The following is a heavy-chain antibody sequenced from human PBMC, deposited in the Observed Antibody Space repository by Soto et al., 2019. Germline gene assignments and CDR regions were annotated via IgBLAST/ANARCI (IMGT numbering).Heavy chain of an antibody. J-gene: IGHJ6*02. V-gene: IGHV1-3*01. Sequence: ASVKVSCKTSGCSFTKYGLHWVRQAPGQRLEWMGWINPGNGDTKYSQKFQGRVTITRDTSATTAYMELSSLRSEDSAVFYCARTDCSSTSCYNYYYYGMDVWGQGTTVTSP. CDR3: ARTDCSSTSCYNYYYYGMDV. D-gene: IGHD2-2*01. CDR2: INPGNGDT. CDR1: GCSFTKYG.